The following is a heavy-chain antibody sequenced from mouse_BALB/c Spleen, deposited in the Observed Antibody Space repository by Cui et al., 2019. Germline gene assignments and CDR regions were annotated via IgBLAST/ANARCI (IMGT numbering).Heavy chain of an antibody. V-gene: IGHV1-72*01. D-gene: IGHD1-1*01. Sequence: QLHLQQPGAPVVTAGTSVKASCKASGYTFTSYWMHWVKQRPGRGLEWIGRIDPNSGGTKYNEKFKSKATLTVDKPSSTAYMQFSSLTSEDSAVYYCARYDYYGSSYFDYWGQGTTLTVSS. CDR2: IDPNSGGT. CDR3: ARYDYYGSSYFDY. J-gene: IGHJ2*01. CDR1: GYTFTSYW.